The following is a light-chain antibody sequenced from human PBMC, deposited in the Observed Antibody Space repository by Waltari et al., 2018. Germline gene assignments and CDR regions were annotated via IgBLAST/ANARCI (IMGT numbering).Light chain of an antibody. J-gene: IGKJ2*01. CDR2: WAS. V-gene: IGKV4-1*01. CDR3: QQFYSTPYT. CDR1: QSVLYSSNNLNY. Sequence: DIVMTQSPDSLAVSLGERATINCQSSQSVLYSSNNLNYLAWYQQNPGQPPKLLIYWASTRESGVPDRFSGSGSGTDFTLTISSLQAEDVAVYYCQQFYSTPYTFGQGTKLEIK.